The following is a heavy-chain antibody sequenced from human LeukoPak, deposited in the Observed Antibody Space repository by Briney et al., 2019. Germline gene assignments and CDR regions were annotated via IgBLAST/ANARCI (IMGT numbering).Heavy chain of an antibody. J-gene: IGHJ1*01. D-gene: IGHD4-17*01. CDR2: INHSGST. CDR3: ARGLRIATKYFQH. V-gene: IGHV4-34*01. CDR1: GGSFSGYY. Sequence: SKTLSLTCAVYGGSFSGYYWSWIRQPPGKGLERIGEINHSGSTNYNPSLKSRVTISVDTSKNQFSLKLSSVTAADTAVYYCARGLRIATKYFQHWGQGTLVTVSS.